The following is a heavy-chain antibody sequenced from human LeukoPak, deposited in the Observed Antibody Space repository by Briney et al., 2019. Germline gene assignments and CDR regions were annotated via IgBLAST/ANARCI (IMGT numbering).Heavy chain of an antibody. CDR3: ARDIGAAYFDY. Sequence: SETLSLTCTVSGGPISSYYWSWIRQPPGKGLEWIGYIYYSGSTNYNPSLKSRVTISVGTSKNQFSLKLSSVTAADTAVYYCARDIGAAYFDYWGQGTLVTVSS. CDR1: GGPISSYY. V-gene: IGHV4-59*01. CDR2: IYYSGST. J-gene: IGHJ4*02. D-gene: IGHD6-25*01.